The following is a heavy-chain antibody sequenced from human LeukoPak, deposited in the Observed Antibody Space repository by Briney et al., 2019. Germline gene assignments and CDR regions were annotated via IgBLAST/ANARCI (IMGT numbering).Heavy chain of an antibody. Sequence: GGSLRLSCAASEFSFSSYNMNWVRQAPGKGLEWVSSITSSSSYTFYADSVKGRFTISRDNAKNSLYLQMNSLRAEDTAVYYCARGRYYYDSSGYYLNFDYWGQGTLVTVSS. CDR2: ITSSSSYT. J-gene: IGHJ4*02. V-gene: IGHV3-21*01. D-gene: IGHD3-22*01. CDR1: EFSFSSYN. CDR3: ARGRYYYDSSGYYLNFDY.